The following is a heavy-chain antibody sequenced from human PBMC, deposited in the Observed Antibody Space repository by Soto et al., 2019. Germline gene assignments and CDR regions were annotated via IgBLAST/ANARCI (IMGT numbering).Heavy chain of an antibody. Sequence: PGGSLRLSCSASGFTVSTYTMGWVRLAPGKGLQWVSTIFSGGVSTEYADSVAGRFSISRDNSKNTLYLQMNSLRAEDTAVYYCAREPVPFYGSGSYSQYFDYWGQGTLVTVSS. CDR3: AREPVPFYGSGSYSQYFDY. D-gene: IGHD3-10*01. CDR2: IFSGGVST. J-gene: IGHJ4*02. V-gene: IGHV3-23*01. CDR1: GFTVSTYT.